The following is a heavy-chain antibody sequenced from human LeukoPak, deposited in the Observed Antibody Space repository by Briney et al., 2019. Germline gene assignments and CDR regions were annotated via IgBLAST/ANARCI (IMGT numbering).Heavy chain of an antibody. CDR2: INPNSGGT. D-gene: IGHD3-10*01. CDR3: ARANGSGSYYPFDY. V-gene: IGHV1-2*02. CDR1: GYTFTGYY. J-gene: IGHJ4*02. Sequence: RASVKVSCKASGYTFTGYYMHWVRQAPGQGLEWMGWINPNSGGTNYAQKFQGRVTMTRDTSISTAYMELSRLRSDDTAVYYCARANGSGSYYPFDYWGQGTLVTVSS.